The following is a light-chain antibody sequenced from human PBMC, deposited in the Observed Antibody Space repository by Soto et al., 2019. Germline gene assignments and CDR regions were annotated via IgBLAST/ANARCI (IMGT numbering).Light chain of an antibody. V-gene: IGLV2-14*01. Sequence: QSALTQPASVSGSPGQSITISCTGTSSDVGGYNYVSWYQQHPGKAPKLMIYEFSNRPSGVSNRFSGSKSGNTASLTISGLQAEDEADHYCSSYTSSSTYVFGTGTQVTVL. CDR2: EFS. J-gene: IGLJ1*01. CDR3: SSYTSSSTYV. CDR1: SSDVGGYNY.